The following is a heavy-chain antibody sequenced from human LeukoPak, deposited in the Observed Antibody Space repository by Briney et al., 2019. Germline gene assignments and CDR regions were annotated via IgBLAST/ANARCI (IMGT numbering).Heavy chain of an antibody. CDR1: GGSINRSYYY. CDR3: ARLMTTVTSEY. CDR2: IYYSGNT. Sequence: PSETLSLTCTVSGGSINRSYYYWGWIRQPPGKGLEWIGSIYYSGNTYYNPSLKSRVTISVDTSKNQFSLKLSSVTAADTAVYYCARLMTTVTSEYWGQGTQVTVSS. D-gene: IGHD4-17*01. V-gene: IGHV4-39*01. J-gene: IGHJ4*02.